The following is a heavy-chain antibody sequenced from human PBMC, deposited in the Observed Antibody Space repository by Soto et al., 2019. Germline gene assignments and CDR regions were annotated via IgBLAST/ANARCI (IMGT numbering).Heavy chain of an antibody. CDR1: GASIGTNNW. J-gene: IGHJ4*02. Sequence: QVQLKESGPGLVEPSGTLSLTCAVSGASIGTNNWWSWVRQPPGKGLEWIGEVYHSGTTNCNPSLKSRVTISIDNSKNQFSLRLTYMTAADTAGYDCAVQGDGDFDYWSQGTLVTVSS. V-gene: IGHV4-4*02. CDR3: AVQGDGDFDY. CDR2: VYHSGTT.